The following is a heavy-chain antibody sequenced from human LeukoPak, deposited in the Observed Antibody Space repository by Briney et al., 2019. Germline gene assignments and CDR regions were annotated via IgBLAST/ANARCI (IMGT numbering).Heavy chain of an antibody. CDR3: ARGSAAIDDAFDI. CDR1: GGTFSSYA. V-gene: IGHV1-69*04. CDR2: IIPILGIA. D-gene: IGHD2/OR15-2a*01. Sequence: SVKVSCKASGGTFSSYAISWVRQAPGQGLEWMGRIIPILGIANYAQKFQGRVTITADKSTSTAYMELSSLGSEDTAVYYCARGSAAIDDAFDIWGQGTMVTVSS. J-gene: IGHJ3*02.